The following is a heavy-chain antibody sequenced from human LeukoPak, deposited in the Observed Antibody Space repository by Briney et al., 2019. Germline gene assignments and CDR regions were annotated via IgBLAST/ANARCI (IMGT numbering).Heavy chain of an antibody. CDR2: ISGSGGST. CDR1: GFTFSSYA. V-gene: IGHV3-23*01. D-gene: IGHD2/OR15-2a*01. J-gene: IGHJ5*02. Sequence: GGSLRLSCAASGFTFSSYAMSWVRQALGKGLEWVSAISGSGGSTYYADSVKGRFTISRGNSKNTLYLQMNSLRAEDTAVYYCAKPRRINWFDPWGQGTLVTVSS. CDR3: AKPRRINWFDP.